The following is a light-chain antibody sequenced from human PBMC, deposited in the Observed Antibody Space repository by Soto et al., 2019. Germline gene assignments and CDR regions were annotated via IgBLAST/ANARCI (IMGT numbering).Light chain of an antibody. J-gene: IGKJ1*01. CDR3: QQYGSSGT. CDR2: GAS. CDR1: QSVSNNY. Sequence: EIVLTQSPGARSLSKGERASLSCRASQSVSNNYLAWYQQKPGQAPRLLIYGASNRATGIPDRFSGSGSGTDFTLTISRRKPEDFAVYSCQQYGSSGTFGQGTKVDIK. V-gene: IGKV3-20*01.